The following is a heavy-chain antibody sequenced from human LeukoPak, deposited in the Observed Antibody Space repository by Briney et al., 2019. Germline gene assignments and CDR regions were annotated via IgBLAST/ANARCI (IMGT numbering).Heavy chain of an antibody. D-gene: IGHD1-1*01. Sequence: PGGSLRLSCAASGFTFSSYGMSWARQAPGKGLEWVSAISGSGGSRYYADSVKGRFTISRDNSKTTLYLQMNSLRAEDTAVYYCARGEGTGNGLRFWGQGTLVTVSS. CDR3: ARGEGTGNGLRF. V-gene: IGHV3-23*01. CDR1: GFTFSSYG. J-gene: IGHJ4*02. CDR2: ISGSGGSR.